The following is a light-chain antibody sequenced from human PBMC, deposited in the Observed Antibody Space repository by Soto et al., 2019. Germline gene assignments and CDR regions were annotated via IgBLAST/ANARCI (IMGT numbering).Light chain of an antibody. CDR2: DVT. CDR1: NSDIGGTNS. V-gene: IGLV2-14*03. CDR3: GSYTVSGNVV. J-gene: IGLJ3*02. Sequence: QSALTQPASVSGSPGQSITISCTGTNSDIGGTNSVSWHQQHPGKAPKLLTYDVTKRPSGISSRFSGSKSGNTASLTISGLQAEDEADYYCGSYTVSGNVVFGGGTKLTVL.